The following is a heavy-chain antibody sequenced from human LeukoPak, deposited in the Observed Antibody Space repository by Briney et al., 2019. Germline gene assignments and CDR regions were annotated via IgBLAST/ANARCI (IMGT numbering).Heavy chain of an antibody. D-gene: IGHD3-16*01. J-gene: IGHJ4*02. Sequence: GSLRLSCAASGFTFSSYAMHWVRQPPGKGLEWIGSIYYSGSTYYNPSLKSRVTISVDTSKNQFSLKLSSVTAADTAVYYCASLLGGIVGYWGQGTLVTVSS. CDR2: IYYSGST. CDR1: GFTFSSYAMH. V-gene: IGHV4-39*01. CDR3: ASLLGGIVGY.